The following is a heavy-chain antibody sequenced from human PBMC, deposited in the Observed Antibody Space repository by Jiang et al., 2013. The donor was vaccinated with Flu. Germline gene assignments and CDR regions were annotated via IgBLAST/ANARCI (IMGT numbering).Heavy chain of an antibody. CDR2: IYHTGNT. V-gene: IGHV4-38-2*01. Sequence: GPGLVKPSETLSLTCGVSGYSISRDYYWGWIRQPPGKGLEWIGTIYHTGNTYFNPSLKSRVSISADTSKNQFSLRLTSVTAADTALFYCVRATSFEAFDIWGQGTMVTVSS. CDR3: VRATSFEAFDI. CDR1: GYSISRDYY. J-gene: IGHJ3*02.